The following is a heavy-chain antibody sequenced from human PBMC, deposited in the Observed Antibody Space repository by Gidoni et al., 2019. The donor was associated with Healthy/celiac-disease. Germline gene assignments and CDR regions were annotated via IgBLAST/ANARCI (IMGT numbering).Heavy chain of an antibody. J-gene: IGHJ4*02. V-gene: IGHV1-69*04. Sequence: QVQLLQSGAEVKKPGSSAKVSCKASGGTFSSYAISWVRQAPGQGLEWMGRIIPILGIANYAQKFQGRVTITADKSTSTAYMELSSLRSEDTAVYYCAREGGSSFFDYWGQGTLVTVSS. D-gene: IGHD1-26*01. CDR2: IIPILGIA. CDR1: GGTFSSYA. CDR3: AREGGSSFFDY.